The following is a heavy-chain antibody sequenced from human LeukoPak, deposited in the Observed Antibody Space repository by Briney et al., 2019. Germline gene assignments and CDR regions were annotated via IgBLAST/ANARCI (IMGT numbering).Heavy chain of an antibody. D-gene: IGHD1-26*01. J-gene: IGHJ5*02. Sequence: GSLRLSCAASGFTFSSYEMNWIRQPPGKGLEWIGSIYYSGSTNYNPSLKSRVTISVDTSKNQFSLKLSSVTAADTAVYYCASSSMYSGSYSRPKGFDPWGQGTLVTVSS. V-gene: IGHV4-59*12. CDR3: ASSSMYSGSYSRPKGFDP. CDR1: GFTFSSYE. CDR2: IYYSGST.